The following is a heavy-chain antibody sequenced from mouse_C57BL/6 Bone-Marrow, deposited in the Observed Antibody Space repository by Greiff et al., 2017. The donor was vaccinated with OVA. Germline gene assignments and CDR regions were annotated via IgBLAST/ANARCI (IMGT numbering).Heavy chain of an antibody. CDR1: GYTFTSYG. V-gene: IGHV1-81*01. D-gene: IGHD1-1*01. J-gene: IGHJ4*01. CDR2: IYPRSGNT. CDR3: ARITTVVAPYAMDY. Sequence: VQRVESGAELARPGASVKLSCKASGYTFTSYGISWVKQRTGQGLEWIGEIYPRSGNTYYNEKFKGKATLTADKSSSTAYMELRSLTSEDSAVYFCARITTVVAPYAMDYWGQGTSVTVSS.